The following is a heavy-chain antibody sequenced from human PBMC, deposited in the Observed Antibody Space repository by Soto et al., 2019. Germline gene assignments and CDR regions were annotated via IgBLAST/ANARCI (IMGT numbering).Heavy chain of an antibody. CDR3: ARKRSYSSSWSLEY. J-gene: IGHJ4*02. Sequence: QVQLVESGGGVVQPGRSLRLSCAASGFTFSSYGMHWVRQAPGKGLEWVAVIWYDGSNKYYADSVKGRFTISRDNSKNTLYLQMNSLRAEDTAVYYCARKRSYSSSWSLEYWGQVTLVTVSS. V-gene: IGHV3-33*01. CDR1: GFTFSSYG. D-gene: IGHD6-13*01. CDR2: IWYDGSNK.